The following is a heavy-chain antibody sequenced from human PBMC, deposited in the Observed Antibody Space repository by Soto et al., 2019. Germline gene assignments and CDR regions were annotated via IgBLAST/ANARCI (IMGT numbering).Heavy chain of an antibody. Sequence: SQTVSLTCHVSGDRVSNTGVTWNWIRQSPSRGLEWLGRAYFRAKQYNDYAVSVRSRITITPDTSKNQFSLQLRAVTPEDTAVYFCARESSPDMGYYYYCMDVRR. V-gene: IGHV6-1*01. CDR2: AYFRAKQYN. CDR3: ARESSPDMGYYYYCMDV. CDR1: GDRVSNTGVT. J-gene: IGHJ6*02.